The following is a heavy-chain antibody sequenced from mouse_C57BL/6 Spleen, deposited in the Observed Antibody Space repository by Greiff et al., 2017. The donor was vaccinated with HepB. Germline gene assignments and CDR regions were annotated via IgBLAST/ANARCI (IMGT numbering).Heavy chain of an antibody. J-gene: IGHJ3*01. CDR2: IDPSDSYT. V-gene: IGHV1-50*01. Sequence: QVQLQQPGAELVKPGASVKLSCKASGYTFTSYWMQWVKQRPGQGLEWIGEIDPSDSYTNYNQKFKGKATLTVDTSSSTAYMQLSSLTSEDSAVYYWARGKETPYPWFAYWGQGTLVTVSA. CDR3: ARGKETPYPWFAY. CDR1: GYTFTSYW.